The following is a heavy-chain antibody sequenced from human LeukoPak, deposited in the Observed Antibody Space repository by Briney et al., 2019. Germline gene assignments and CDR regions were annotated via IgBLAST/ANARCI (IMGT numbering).Heavy chain of an antibody. CDR2: ISGSGIST. CDR3: AKVPSYYFDSSGYSQFDY. D-gene: IGHD3-22*01. J-gene: IGHJ4*02. CDR1: GFTFSSYA. Sequence: GESLKISCAASGFTFSSYAMSWVRQAPGKGLEWVSAISGSGISTYYADSVKGRFTISRDNSKITLFLQMNSLRVEDTAVYYCAKVPSYYFDSSGYSQFDYWGQGVLVTVSS. V-gene: IGHV3-23*01.